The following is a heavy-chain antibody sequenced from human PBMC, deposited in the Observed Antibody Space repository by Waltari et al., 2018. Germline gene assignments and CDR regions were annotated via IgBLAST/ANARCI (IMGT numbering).Heavy chain of an antibody. CDR2: INHSGRS. J-gene: IGHJ4*02. CDR3: ARGSDSATYGSSSYDY. CDR1: GGSFSGYY. V-gene: IGHV4-34*01. Sequence: QVQLQQWGAGLLKPSETLSLTCAVYGGSFSGYYWSWIRQPPGKGLECIGEINHSGRSTYNPSLKRRVTISVDTSKHQFSLKLSSVTAADTAVYYCARGSDSATYGSSSYDYWGQGTLVTVSS. D-gene: IGHD6-13*01.